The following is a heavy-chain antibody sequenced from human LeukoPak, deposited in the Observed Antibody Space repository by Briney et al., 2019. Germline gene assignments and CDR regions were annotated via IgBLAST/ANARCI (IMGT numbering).Heavy chain of an antibody. V-gene: IGHV3-48*02. J-gene: IGHJ6*02. D-gene: IGHD2-15*01. CDR1: GFTFSSYS. CDR2: ISSSSSTI. Sequence: GGSLRLSCAASGFTFSSYSMNWVRQAPGKGLEWVSYISSSSSTIYYADSVKGRFTISRDNAKNSLYLQMNSLRDEDTAVYYCARDGYCGGGSCYSVMDVWGQGTTVTVSS. CDR3: ARDGYCGGGSCYSVMDV.